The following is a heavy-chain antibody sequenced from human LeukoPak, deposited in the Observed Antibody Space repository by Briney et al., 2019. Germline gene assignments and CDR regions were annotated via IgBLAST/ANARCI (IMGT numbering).Heavy chain of an antibody. D-gene: IGHD2-2*02. CDR3: ASPYTSSPVLRASDY. CDR2: ISSRGTTT. V-gene: IGHV3-48*03. Sequence: PGGSLRLSCAASGFTFSSYEMNWVRQAPGKGLEWVSYISSRGTTTYYADSVKGRFTISRDDAKNSLYLHMNSLRVEDTAVYCWASPYTSSPVLRASDYWAQGTLSTVSS. CDR1: GFTFSSYE. J-gene: IGHJ4*02.